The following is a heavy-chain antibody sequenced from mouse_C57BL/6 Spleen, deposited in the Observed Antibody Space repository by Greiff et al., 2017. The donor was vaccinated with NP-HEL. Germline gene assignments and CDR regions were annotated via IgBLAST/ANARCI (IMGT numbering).Heavy chain of an antibody. D-gene: IGHD4-1*01. V-gene: IGHV3-6*01. J-gene: IGHJ3*01. CDR2: INYDGSN. CDR3: ARVYWDGAY. CDR1: GYSITSGYY. Sequence: EVQLQESGPGLVKPSQSLSLTCSVTGYSITSGYYWNWIRQIPGNKMEWMGYINYDGSNNYNPSLKNRISITRDTSKNQFFLKLNSVTTEDTATYYCARVYWDGAYWGQGTLVTVSA.